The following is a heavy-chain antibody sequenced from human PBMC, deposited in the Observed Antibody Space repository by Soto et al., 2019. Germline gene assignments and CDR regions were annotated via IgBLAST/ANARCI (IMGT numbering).Heavy chain of an antibody. CDR2: IYYSGST. V-gene: IGHV4-59*01. CDR3: ARSTISYYYDSSGSPHLYYGMDV. D-gene: IGHD3-22*01. CDR1: GGSISSYY. Sequence: SETLSLTCTVSGGSISSYYWSWIRQPPGKGLEWIGYIYYSGSTNYNPSLKSRVTISVDTSKNQFSLKLSSVTAADTAVYYCARSTISYYYDSSGSPHLYYGMDVWGQGTTVTVSS. J-gene: IGHJ6*02.